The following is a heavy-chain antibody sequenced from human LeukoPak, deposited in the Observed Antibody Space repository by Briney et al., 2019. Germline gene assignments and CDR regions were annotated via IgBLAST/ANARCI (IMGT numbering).Heavy chain of an antibody. D-gene: IGHD3-3*01. CDR2: IYTSGST. CDR1: GGSISSGSYY. J-gene: IGHJ6*03. V-gene: IGHV4-61*02. Sequence: PSETLSLTCTGSGGSISSGSYYWSWIRQPAGKGLEWIGRIYTSGSTNYNPSLKSRVTVSVDTSKNQFSLKLSSVTAADTAGYYCARDYLNDFWSRGDYYMDVWGKGTTVTVSS. CDR3: ARDYLNDFWSRGDYYMDV.